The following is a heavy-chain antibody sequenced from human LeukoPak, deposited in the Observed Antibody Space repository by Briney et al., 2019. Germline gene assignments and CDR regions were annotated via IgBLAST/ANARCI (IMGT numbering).Heavy chain of an antibody. J-gene: IGHJ4*02. CDR3: ARGIESYGDYGY. CDR2: MYNSGST. Sequence: SETLSLTCTVSGGSISGSYWSLIRQPPGKGLEWIAYMYNSGSTNYNPSLKSRVTISIDTSRNQFSLKLSSLTAADTAIYYCARGIESYGDYGYWGQGILVTVSS. V-gene: IGHV4-59*01. D-gene: IGHD4-17*01. CDR1: GGSISGSY.